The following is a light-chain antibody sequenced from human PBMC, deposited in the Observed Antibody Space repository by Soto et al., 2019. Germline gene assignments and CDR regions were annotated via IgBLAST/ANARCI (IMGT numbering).Light chain of an antibody. CDR1: HRLSSN. V-gene: IGKV3-15*01. CDR2: GVS. CDR3: QQYKNWLALT. Sequence: EIVMTQSPATLSVSPGERATLSCRASHRLSSNLAWYQQKPGQAPRLLIYGVSTRATGIPARFSGSGSGTEFTLTISSLQSEDSAVYYCQQYKNWLALTFGGGTKVDIK. J-gene: IGKJ4*01.